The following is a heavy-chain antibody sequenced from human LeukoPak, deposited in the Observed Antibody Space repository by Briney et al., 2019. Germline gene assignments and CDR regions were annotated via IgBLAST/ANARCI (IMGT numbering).Heavy chain of an antibody. Sequence: GGSLRLSCAASGFTFSSYSMNWVRQAPGKGLEWVSSISSSSSYIYHADSVKGRFTISRDNAKNSLYLQMNSLRAEDTAVYYCARDLTYWAQGTLVTVSS. CDR2: ISSSSSYI. CDR3: ARDLTY. J-gene: IGHJ4*02. CDR1: GFTFSSYS. V-gene: IGHV3-21*06.